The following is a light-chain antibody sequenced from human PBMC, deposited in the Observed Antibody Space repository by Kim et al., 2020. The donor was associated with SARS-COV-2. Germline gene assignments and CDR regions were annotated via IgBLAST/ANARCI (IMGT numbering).Light chain of an antibody. CDR2: GKG. CDR1: SLRRDY. V-gene: IGLV3-19*01. Sequence: SSELTQDPAVSVALGQTVRITCQGDSLRRDYASWFQQKPGQAPLLVIYGKGNRPSGIPDRFSGSNSGDTASLTITGAQAEDEADYYCNSRDTSGYRVVFGGGTQLTVL. J-gene: IGLJ2*01. CDR3: NSRDTSGYRVV.